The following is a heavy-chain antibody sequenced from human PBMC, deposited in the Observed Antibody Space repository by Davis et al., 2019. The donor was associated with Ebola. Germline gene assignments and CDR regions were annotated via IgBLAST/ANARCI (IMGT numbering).Heavy chain of an antibody. CDR2: ISSSGSTI. J-gene: IGHJ4*02. V-gene: IGHV3-11*01. D-gene: IGHD3-3*01. Sequence: GESLKISCAASGFTVSSNYMSWIRQAPGKGLEWVSYISSSGSTIYYADSVKGRFTISRDNAKNSLYLQMNSLRAEDTAVYYCARFPHYDFWSGYFDYWGQGTLVTVSS. CDR1: GFTVSSNY. CDR3: ARFPHYDFWSGYFDY.